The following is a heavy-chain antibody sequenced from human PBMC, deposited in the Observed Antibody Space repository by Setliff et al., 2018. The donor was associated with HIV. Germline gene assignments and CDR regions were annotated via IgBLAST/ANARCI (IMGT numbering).Heavy chain of an antibody. D-gene: IGHD1-26*01. CDR3: ARDRYSGSSTGY. Sequence: GGSLRLSCAASGFTFSDYYMSWIRQAPGKGLEWVSYISRSGSIIYYADSVKGRFTISRDNVKNSLYLQMNSLRAEDTAVYYCARDRYSGSSTGYWGQGTLVTVSS. CDR2: ISRSGSII. V-gene: IGHV3-11*04. CDR1: GFTFSDYY. J-gene: IGHJ4*02.